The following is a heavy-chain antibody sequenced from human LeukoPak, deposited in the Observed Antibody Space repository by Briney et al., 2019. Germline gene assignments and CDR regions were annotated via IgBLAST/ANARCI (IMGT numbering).Heavy chain of an antibody. CDR1: GGTFSSYT. V-gene: IGHV1-2*06. D-gene: IGHD6-13*01. J-gene: IGHJ4*02. CDR3: ARVPYSSSWYGFDY. Sequence: ASVKVSCKASGGTFSSYTISWVRQAPGQGLEWMGRINPNSGGTNYAQKFQGRVTMTRDTSISTAYMELSRLRSDDTAVYYCARVPYSSSWYGFDYWGQGTLVTVSS. CDR2: INPNSGGT.